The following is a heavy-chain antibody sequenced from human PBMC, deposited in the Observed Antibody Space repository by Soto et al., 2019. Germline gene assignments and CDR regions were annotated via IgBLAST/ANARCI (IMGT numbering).Heavy chain of an antibody. CDR1: GFTFSSYA. CDR2: ISGSGGST. V-gene: IGHV3-23*01. CDR3: ARERYSYGPYYFDY. Sequence: GWSLRLSCAASGFTFSSYAMSWVRQAPGKGLEWVSAISGSGGSTYYTDSVKGRFTISRDNAKNSLYLQMNSLRDEDTAVYYGARERYSYGPYYFDYCGQGTLVTVSS. D-gene: IGHD5-18*01. J-gene: IGHJ4*02.